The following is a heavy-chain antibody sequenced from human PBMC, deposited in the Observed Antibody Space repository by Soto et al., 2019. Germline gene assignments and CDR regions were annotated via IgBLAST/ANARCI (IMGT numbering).Heavy chain of an antibody. CDR1: GFTFSTYA. D-gene: IGHD3-3*01. Sequence: GGSLRLSCAASGFTFSTYAMSWVRQAPGKGLEWVSIISSSGDATYYLDSVKGRFTISRDNSRNTLNLQMNSLRAEDTAVYYCAKNGDFWSWGMDVWGLGTTVTVSS. CDR2: ISSSGDAT. V-gene: IGHV3-23*01. J-gene: IGHJ6*02. CDR3: AKNGDFWSWGMDV.